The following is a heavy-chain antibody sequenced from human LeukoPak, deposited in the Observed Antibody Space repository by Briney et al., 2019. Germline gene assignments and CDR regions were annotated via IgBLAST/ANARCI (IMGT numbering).Heavy chain of an antibody. CDR2: VYYNGNS. D-gene: IGHD3-10*01. CDR1: SGSINSGSYY. CDR3: ASMIRGSGANWFDP. Sequence: PSETLSLTCTVSSGSINSGSYYWTWLRQPAGKGLEWIGRVYYNGNSNYNPSLTSRVTISIDTSKNQFSLKLSSVTAADTAVYYCASMIRGSGANWFDPWGQGTLVTVSS. V-gene: IGHV4-61*02. J-gene: IGHJ5*02.